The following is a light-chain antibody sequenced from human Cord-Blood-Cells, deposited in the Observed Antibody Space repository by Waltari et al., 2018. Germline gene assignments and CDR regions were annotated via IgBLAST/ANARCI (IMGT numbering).Light chain of an antibody. CDR2: AAS. V-gene: IGKV1-6*01. Sequence: AIPLTQSPSSLSPSVGDSVTITCRASHGMRNYLGWYQQQPGKAPKLLIYAASSLPSGVPSRFSGSGSGTDFTLTISSLQPEDFATYYCLQDYNYPYTFGQGTKLEIK. CDR3: LQDYNYPYT. J-gene: IGKJ2*01. CDR1: HGMRNY.